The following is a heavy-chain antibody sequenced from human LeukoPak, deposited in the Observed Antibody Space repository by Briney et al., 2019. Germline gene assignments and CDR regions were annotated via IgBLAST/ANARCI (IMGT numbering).Heavy chain of an antibody. CDR3: ATLWGGGYKSDGMDV. V-gene: IGHV3-48*03. CDR1: RFTFSSYE. D-gene: IGHD5-24*01. J-gene: IGHJ6*04. Sequence: GGSLRLSCAASRFTFSSYEMNSVRQAPGKGLEWVSYISIRGSTIYYADSVKGRFTISRDNAKNSLYLQMNSLRAEDTAVYYCATLWGGGYKSDGMDVWGKGTTVTVSS. CDR2: ISIRGSTI.